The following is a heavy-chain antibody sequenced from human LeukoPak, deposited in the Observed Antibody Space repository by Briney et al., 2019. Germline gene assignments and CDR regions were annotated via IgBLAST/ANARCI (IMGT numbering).Heavy chain of an antibody. Sequence: GGSLRLSCAASGFTFSSYSMNWVRQAPGKGLEWVSYISSSSSTIYYADSVRGRFTISRDNAKNSLYLQMNSLRAEDTAVYYCARVRSSYYYESSGYYHYDAFDIWGQGTMVTVSS. CDR2: ISSSSSTI. CDR3: ARVRSSYYYESSGYYHYDAFDI. J-gene: IGHJ3*02. CDR1: GFTFSSYS. D-gene: IGHD3-22*01. V-gene: IGHV3-48*04.